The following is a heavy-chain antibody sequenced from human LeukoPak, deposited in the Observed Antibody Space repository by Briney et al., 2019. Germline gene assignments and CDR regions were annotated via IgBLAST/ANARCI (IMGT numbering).Heavy chain of an antibody. CDR1: GFTFDDYA. D-gene: IGHD5-24*01. CDR3: ANFKGKDGIKDHFDY. CDR2: ISWNSGSI. Sequence: GGSLRLSCAASGFTFDDYAMHWVRQAPGKGLEWVSGISWNSGSIGYADSVKGRFTISRDNSKNTVSLQMSSLRVEDTAVYYCANFKGKDGIKDHFDYWGQGTLVTVSS. V-gene: IGHV3-9*01. J-gene: IGHJ4*02.